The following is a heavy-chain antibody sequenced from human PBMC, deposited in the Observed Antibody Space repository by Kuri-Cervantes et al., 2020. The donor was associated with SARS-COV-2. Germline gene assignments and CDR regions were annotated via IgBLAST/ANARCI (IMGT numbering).Heavy chain of an antibody. D-gene: IGHD2-15*01. V-gene: IGHV3-48*01. CDR3: ARVAATTWGAFDI. Sequence: GGSLRLSCAASGFTFSSYSMNWVRQAPGKGLEWVSYISTSSSAISYADSVKGRFTISRDNAKNSLLLQMNSLRAEDTAVYYCARVAATTWGAFDIWGQGTMVTVSS. CDR1: GFTFSSYS. CDR2: ISTSSSAI. J-gene: IGHJ3*02.